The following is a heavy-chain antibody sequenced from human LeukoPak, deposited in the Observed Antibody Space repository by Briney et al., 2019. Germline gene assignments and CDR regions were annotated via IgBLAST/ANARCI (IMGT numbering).Heavy chain of an antibody. CDR2: IYYSGST. CDR3: ARVRPAIAAAVNYFDY. J-gene: IGHJ4*02. V-gene: IGHV4-39*07. CDR1: GGSISSGNYS. D-gene: IGHD6-13*01. Sequence: SQTLSLTCAVSGGSISSGNYSWSWIRQPPGKGLEWIGSIYYSGSTYYNPSLKSRVAISVDTSKNQFSLKLSSVTAADTAVYYCARVRPAIAAAVNYFDYWGQGTLVTVSS.